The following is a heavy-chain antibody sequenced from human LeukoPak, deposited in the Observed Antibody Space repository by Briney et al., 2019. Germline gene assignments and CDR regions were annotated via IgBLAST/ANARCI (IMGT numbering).Heavy chain of an antibody. J-gene: IGHJ4*02. V-gene: IGHV3-48*01. Sequence: GGSLRLSCAASGFTFDEYGMNWVRQAPGKRLEWVSYISSSSSTIYYADSVKGRFTISRDDAKNSLYLQMNSLRAEDTAVYYCAKRAAAGTAFDYWGQGTLVTVSS. D-gene: IGHD6-13*01. CDR1: GFTFDEYG. CDR2: ISSSSSTI. CDR3: AKRAAAGTAFDY.